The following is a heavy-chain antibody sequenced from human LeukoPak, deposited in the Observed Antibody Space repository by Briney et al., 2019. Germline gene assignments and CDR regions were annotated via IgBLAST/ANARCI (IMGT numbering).Heavy chain of an antibody. D-gene: IGHD1-14*01. J-gene: IGHJ6*03. CDR2: ISAYNGNT. CDR3: ARGIYPDTPLPKTYYMDV. Sequence: ASVKVSCKASGYTFTSYGISWVRQAPGQGLEWMGWISAYNGNTNYAQKLQGRVTMTTDTSTSTAYMGLRSLRSEDTAVYYCARGIYPDTPLPKTYYMDVWGKGTTVTVSS. CDR1: GYTFTSYG. V-gene: IGHV1-18*01.